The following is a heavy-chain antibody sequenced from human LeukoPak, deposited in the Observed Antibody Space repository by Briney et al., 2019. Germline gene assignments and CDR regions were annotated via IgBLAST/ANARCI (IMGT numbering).Heavy chain of an antibody. V-gene: IGHV3-11*04. CDR3: ARGGDSSGWYFYFQH. J-gene: IGHJ1*01. CDR1: GFTFSDYY. CDR2: ISSSGSPI. D-gene: IGHD6-19*01. Sequence: GGSLRLSCAASGFTFSDYYMSWIRQAPGKGLEWFSYISSSGSPIYYADSVKGRFTISRDNAKNTLYLQMNSLRAEDTAVYYCARGGDSSGWYFYFQHWGQGTLVTVSS.